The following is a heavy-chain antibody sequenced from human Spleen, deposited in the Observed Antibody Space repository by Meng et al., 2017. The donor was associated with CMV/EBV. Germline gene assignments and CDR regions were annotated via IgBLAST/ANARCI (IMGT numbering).Heavy chain of an antibody. J-gene: IGHJ4*02. Sequence: SGGSLCSGGYYWSWLRQHPGKGLEWIGYIYYSGSTYYNPSLKSRVTISVDTSKNQFSLKLNSVTAADTAVYYCARGIGVVPAVHFDYWGQGTLVTVSS. CDR3: ARGIGVVPAVHFDY. CDR2: IYYSGST. V-gene: IGHV4-31*02. D-gene: IGHD2-2*01. CDR1: GGSLCSGGYY.